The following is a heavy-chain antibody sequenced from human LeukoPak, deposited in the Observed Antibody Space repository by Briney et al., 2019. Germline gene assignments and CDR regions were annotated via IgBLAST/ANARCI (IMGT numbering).Heavy chain of an antibody. J-gene: IGHJ6*02. V-gene: IGHV1-8*01. D-gene: IGHD3-10*01. CDR1: GYTFTSYD. Sequence: ASVKVSCKASGYTFTSYDINWVRQATGQGLEWMGWMNPSSGNTGYAQKFQGRVTMTRNTSISTAYMELSSLRSEDTAVYYCARSYGSGTPYYYYGMDVWGQGTTVTVSS. CDR2: MNPSSGNT. CDR3: ARSYGSGTPYYYYGMDV.